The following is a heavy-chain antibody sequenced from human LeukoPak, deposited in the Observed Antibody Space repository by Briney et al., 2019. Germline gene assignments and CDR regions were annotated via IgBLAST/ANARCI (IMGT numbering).Heavy chain of an antibody. CDR3: GLVASGNWWFDP. J-gene: IGHJ5*02. CDR1: GYTFTGYY. V-gene: IGHV1-2*02. Sequence: ASVKVSCKASGYTFTGYYMHWVRQAPGQGLEWMGWINPNSGGTNYAQKFQGRVTMTRDTSISPAYMELRSLTSDDAAVYYCGLVASGNWWFDPWGQGTLVTVSS. D-gene: IGHD2-8*02. CDR2: INPNSGGT.